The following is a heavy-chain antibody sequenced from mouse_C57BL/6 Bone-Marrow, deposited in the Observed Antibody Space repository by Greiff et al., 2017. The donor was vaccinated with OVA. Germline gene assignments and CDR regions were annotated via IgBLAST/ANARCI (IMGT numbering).Heavy chain of an antibody. V-gene: IGHV1-69*01. CDR3: AREYYGSSDWFAY. Sequence: QVHVKQPGAELVMPGASVKLSCKASGYTFTSYWMHWVKQRPGQGLEWIGEIDPSDSYTNYNQKFKGKSTLTVDKSSSTAYMQLSSLTSEDSAVYYCAREYYGSSDWFAYWGQGTLVTVSA. CDR2: IDPSDSYT. J-gene: IGHJ3*01. CDR1: GYTFTSYW. D-gene: IGHD1-1*01.